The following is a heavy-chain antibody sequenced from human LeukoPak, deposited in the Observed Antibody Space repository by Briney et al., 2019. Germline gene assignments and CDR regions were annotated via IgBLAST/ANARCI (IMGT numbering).Heavy chain of an antibody. Sequence: GGSLRLSCAASGFTFSGSATHWVRQASGKGLEWVGRIRNKDNFYATAYGASVRGRFTISRDDSKNTAYLHMNSLKSEDTAVYYCTRPAYSSSWYSGINYYYGMDVWGQGTTVTVSS. D-gene: IGHD6-13*01. CDR3: TRPAYSSSWYSGINYYYGMDV. CDR1: GFTFSGSA. V-gene: IGHV3-73*01. CDR2: IRNKDNFYAT. J-gene: IGHJ6*02.